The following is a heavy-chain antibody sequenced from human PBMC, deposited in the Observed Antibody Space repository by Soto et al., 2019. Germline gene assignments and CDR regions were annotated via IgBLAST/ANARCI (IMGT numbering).Heavy chain of an antibody. CDR2: ISYDGSNK. J-gene: IGHJ4*02. D-gene: IGHD6-19*01. Sequence: GGSLRLSCAASGFTFSSYAMHWVRQAPGKGLEWVAVISYDGSNKYYADSVKGRFTISRDNSKNTLYLQMNSLRAEDTAVYYCASDHGIAVAGTYFDYWGQGTLVTVSS. CDR3: ASDHGIAVAGTYFDY. CDR1: GFTFSSYA. V-gene: IGHV3-30-3*01.